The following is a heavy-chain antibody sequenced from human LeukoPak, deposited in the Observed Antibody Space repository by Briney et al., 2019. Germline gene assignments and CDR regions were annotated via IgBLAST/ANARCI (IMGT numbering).Heavy chain of an antibody. CDR2: INPNSGGT. J-gene: IGHJ4*02. CDR3: ARTHHDILTGYYSNLDY. D-gene: IGHD3-9*01. V-gene: IGHV1-2*02. Sequence: ASVKVSCKASGYTFTGYYMHWVRQAPGQGLEWMGWINPNSGGTNYAQKFQGRVTMTRDTSISTAYMELSRLRSDDTAVYYCARTHHDILTGYYSNLDYWGQGTLVTVSS. CDR1: GYTFTGYY.